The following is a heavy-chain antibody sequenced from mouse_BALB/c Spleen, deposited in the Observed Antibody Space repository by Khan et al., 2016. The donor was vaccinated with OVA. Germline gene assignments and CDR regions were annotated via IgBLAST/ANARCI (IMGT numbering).Heavy chain of an antibody. Sequence: QVQLKESGPGLVQPTQTLSITCTVSGFSLTTYGIHWVRQSPGKGLEWLGVIWSGGSTDYNAAFISRLSISKDNSKSQVFFTITSLQPDATALSSGARNSYNYDFTYRGQGTLVTVSA. V-gene: IGHV2-2*01. CDR3: ARNSYNYDFTY. J-gene: IGHJ3*01. CDR2: IWSGGST. CDR1: GFSLTTYG. D-gene: IGHD2-12*01.